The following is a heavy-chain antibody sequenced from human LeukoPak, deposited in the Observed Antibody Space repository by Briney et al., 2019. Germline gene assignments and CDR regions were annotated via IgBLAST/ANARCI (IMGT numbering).Heavy chain of an antibody. CDR2: INPNSGAT. D-gene: IGHD4-17*01. CDR1: GYTFTDYY. CDR3: ARDLLYGDSRLFLLFY. V-gene: IGHV1-2*02. Sequence: GASVKVSCKASGYTFTDYYMHWVRQAPGQGREWMGWINPNSGATNYAQNFQGRVTMTRDTSISTAYMELSRLRSDDTAVYYCARDLLYGDSRLFLLFYWGQGTLVTVSS. J-gene: IGHJ4*02.